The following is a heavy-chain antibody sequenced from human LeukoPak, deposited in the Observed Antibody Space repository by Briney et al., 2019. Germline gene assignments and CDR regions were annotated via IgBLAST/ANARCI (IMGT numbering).Heavy chain of an antibody. V-gene: IGHV4-31*03. D-gene: IGHD1-7*01. CDR2: IYYSGST. CDR3: ARGSITGTNWFDP. CDR1: GGSISGGGYY. J-gene: IGHJ5*02. Sequence: SETLSLTCTVSGGSISGGGYYWSWLRQFPGEGLEWIGFIYYSGSTYYNPSLKSRLSISVDTSERQFSLRLSSVTAADTAVYYCARGSITGTNWFDPWGQGTLVTVSS.